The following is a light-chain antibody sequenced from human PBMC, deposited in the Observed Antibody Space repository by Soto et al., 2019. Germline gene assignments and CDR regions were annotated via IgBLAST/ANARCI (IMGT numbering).Light chain of an antibody. J-gene: IGLJ2*01. CDR3: NSYAGTNNYVV. V-gene: IGLV2-8*01. Sequence: QSALTQPPSASGSPGQSVAISCTGTSSDVGGYNYVSWYQQHPGKAPKLMIYEVSKRPSGVPDRFSGSKSGNTASLTVSGLQAEDEAEYYCNSYAGTNNYVVFGGGTKLTGL. CDR1: SSDVGGYNY. CDR2: EVS.